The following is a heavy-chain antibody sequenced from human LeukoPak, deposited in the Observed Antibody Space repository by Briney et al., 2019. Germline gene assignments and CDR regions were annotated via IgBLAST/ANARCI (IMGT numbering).Heavy chain of an antibody. D-gene: IGHD1-26*01. CDR2: TYYRSQWHY. V-gene: IGHV6-1*01. J-gene: IGHJ1*01. CDR3: ASWDHDGAYVDH. CDR1: GDTVVSNMVA. Sequence: SQTLSLTCAISGDTVVSNMVASGSIRHSPSGGLEWLGRTYYRSQWHYDYAVSAKSRISITSDTARNQFSLQLNPVTPEDTAVYYCASWDHDGAYVDHWGQGSMVTVSS.